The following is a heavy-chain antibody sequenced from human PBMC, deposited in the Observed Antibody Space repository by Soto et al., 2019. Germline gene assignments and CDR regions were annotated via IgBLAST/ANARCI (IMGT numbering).Heavy chain of an antibody. CDR3: VKGHSAQWELMRGNLAI. J-gene: IGHJ3*02. V-gene: IGHV3-23*01. CDR2: ISLCGGIT. Sequence: EVQLLESGGGLEQPGGSRRLSCVACGLSLSSYAMSWVRQTPGKGLESVSGISLCGGITKYADSVKGRFTISTDTPKNTLDLQKNSLRAADTAVYYCVKGHSAQWELMRGNLAIWGQGTMVTVSS. CDR1: GLSLSSYA. D-gene: IGHD1-26*01.